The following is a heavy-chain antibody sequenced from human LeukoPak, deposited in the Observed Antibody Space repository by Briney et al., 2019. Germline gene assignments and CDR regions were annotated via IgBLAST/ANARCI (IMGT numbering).Heavy chain of an antibody. V-gene: IGHV4-34*01. CDR2: INHSGST. CDR1: GGSFSGYY. CDR3: ARGLYYDSSGYYFDY. J-gene: IGHJ4*02. Sequence: SETLSLTCAVYGGSFSGYYWSWIRQPPGKGLEWIEEINHSGSTNYNPSLKSRVTISVDTSKNQFSLKLSSVTAADTAVYYCARGLYYDSSGYYFDYWGQGTLVTVSS. D-gene: IGHD3-22*01.